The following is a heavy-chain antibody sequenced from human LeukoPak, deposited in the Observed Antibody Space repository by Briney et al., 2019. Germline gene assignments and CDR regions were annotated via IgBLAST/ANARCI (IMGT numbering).Heavy chain of an antibody. J-gene: IGHJ5*02. V-gene: IGHV3-74*01. D-gene: IGHD2/OR15-2a*01. CDR3: TRDFRNKGLDP. CDR2: SSGDGTST. Sequence: GGSRRLSCVASGFTLSQYWMYWVRQAPGKGPVSVSRSSGDGTSTHYADFVQGRFTISRDNAKNTLYLQMNSLRGDDTAVYYCTRDFRNKGLDPWGQGTLVTVSS. CDR1: GFTLSQYW.